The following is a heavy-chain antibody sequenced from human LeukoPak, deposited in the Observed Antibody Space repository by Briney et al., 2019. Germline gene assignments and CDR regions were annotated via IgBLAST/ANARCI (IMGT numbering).Heavy chain of an antibody. V-gene: IGHV3-23*01. D-gene: IGHD7-27*01. CDR2: ITGSSTWT. Sequence: GGSLRLSCEASGFTFRAYGMAWVRQAPGKGLEWVSGITGSSTWTYYADSVKGRFTISRDNSKNTLHLQMNSLRAEDTAIYYCARELVSLGTGYFDLWGRGTLVTVSS. J-gene: IGHJ2*01. CDR3: ARELVSLGTGYFDL. CDR1: GFTFRAYG.